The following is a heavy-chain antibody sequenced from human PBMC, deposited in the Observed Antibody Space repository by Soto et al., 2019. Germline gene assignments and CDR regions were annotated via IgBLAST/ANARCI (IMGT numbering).Heavy chain of an antibody. J-gene: IGHJ3*01. V-gene: IGHV3-53*02. CDR2: IYSGGTT. D-gene: IGHD3-3*01. CDR3: ARSTEWNAFDL. Sequence: EEQLVETGGGLIQPGGSLRLSCAVSGFTVIRDYMNWVRQAPGKGLEWVSVIYSGGTTYHADSVKGRFTISRDNSGNTLFLQMNSLRAEDTAMHYCARSTEWNAFDLWGQGTMVTVSS. CDR1: GFTVIRDY.